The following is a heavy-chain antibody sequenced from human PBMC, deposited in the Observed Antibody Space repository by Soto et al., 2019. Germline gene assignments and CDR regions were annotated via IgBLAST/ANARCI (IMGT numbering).Heavy chain of an antibody. Sequence: PSETLSLTCTVSGGSISSYYWSWIRQPPGKGLEWIGYIYYSGSTNYNPSLKSRVTISVDTSKNQFSLKLSSVAAADTAVYYCARDRFPKMATIYEEPYYYSYGMDVRGQGTTVTVSS. D-gene: IGHD5-12*01. CDR3: ARDRFPKMATIYEEPYYYSYGMDV. J-gene: IGHJ6*02. CDR2: IYYSGST. V-gene: IGHV4-59*12. CDR1: GGSISSYY.